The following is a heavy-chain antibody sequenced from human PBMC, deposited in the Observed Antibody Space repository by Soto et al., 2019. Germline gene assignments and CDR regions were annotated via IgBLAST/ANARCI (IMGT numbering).Heavy chain of an antibody. CDR3: AKGVVVATTYCQH. CDR1: GFTFSSYG. CDR2: ISYDGSDK. V-gene: IGHV3-30*18. Sequence: QVQLVESGGGVVQPGRSLRLSCAASGFTFSSYGMHWVRQAPGKGLEWVAVISYDGSDKYYADSVKGRFTISRDNSNNTLDLQMDSLRAEATAVYYCAKGVVVATTYCQHWGQGTLVTVSS. D-gene: IGHD2-15*01. J-gene: IGHJ1*01.